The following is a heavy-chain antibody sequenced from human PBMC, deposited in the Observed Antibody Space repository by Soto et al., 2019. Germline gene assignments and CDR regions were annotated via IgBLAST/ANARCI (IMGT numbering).Heavy chain of an antibody. J-gene: IGHJ4*02. CDR2: INAGNGNT. V-gene: IGHV1-3*05. D-gene: IGHD6-19*01. Sequence: QVQLVQSGAEEKKPGASVKVSCKASGYTFTGYAMHWVRQAPGHRLEWMGWINAGNGNTKYSQKLQGRVTITRDTPARTTYMELSSLRSEDTAVYYCARAVAVPADFDYWGQGTLVTVSS. CDR3: ARAVAVPADFDY. CDR1: GYTFTGYA.